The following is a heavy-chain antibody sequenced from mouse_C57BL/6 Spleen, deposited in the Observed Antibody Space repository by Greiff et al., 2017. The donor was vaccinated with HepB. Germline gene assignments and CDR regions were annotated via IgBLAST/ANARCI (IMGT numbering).Heavy chain of an antibody. Sequence: EVQGVESGGDLVKPGGSLKLSCAASGFTFSSYGMSWVRQTPDKRLEWVATISSGGSYTYYPDSVKGRFTISRDNPKNTLYLQMSSLKSEDTAMYYCARGGTTVVAPYAMDYWGQGTSVTVSS. D-gene: IGHD1-1*01. V-gene: IGHV5-6*01. CDR3: ARGGTTVVAPYAMDY. CDR2: ISSGGSYT. CDR1: GFTFSSYG. J-gene: IGHJ4*01.